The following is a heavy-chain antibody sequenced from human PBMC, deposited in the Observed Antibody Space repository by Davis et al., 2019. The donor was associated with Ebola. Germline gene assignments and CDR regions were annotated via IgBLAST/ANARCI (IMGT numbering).Heavy chain of an antibody. CDR3: ARNLRITIFEGFSGMDV. CDR1: GFTFSSYS. CDR2: ISSSSSTI. J-gene: IGHJ6*02. Sequence: GGSLRLSCAASGFTFSSYSMNWVRQAPGKGLEWVSYISSSSSTIYYADSVKGRFTISRDNAKNSLYLQMNSLRDEDTAVYYCARNLRITIFEGFSGMDVWGQGTTVTVSS. D-gene: IGHD3-3*01. V-gene: IGHV3-48*02.